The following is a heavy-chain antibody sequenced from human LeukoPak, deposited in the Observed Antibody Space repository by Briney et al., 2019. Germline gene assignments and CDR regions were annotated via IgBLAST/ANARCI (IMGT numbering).Heavy chain of an antibody. J-gene: IGHJ3*02. Sequence: GGSLRLSCAASGFTFSSYSMNWVRQAPGKGLEWVSSISSSSSYIYYADSVKGRFTISRDNAKNSLYLQMNSLRAEDTAVYYCARPRRPIVGATKAIVGAFDTWGQGTMVTVSS. CDR1: GFTFSSYS. V-gene: IGHV3-21*01. CDR2: ISSSSSYI. D-gene: IGHD1-26*01. CDR3: ARPRRPIVGATKAIVGAFDT.